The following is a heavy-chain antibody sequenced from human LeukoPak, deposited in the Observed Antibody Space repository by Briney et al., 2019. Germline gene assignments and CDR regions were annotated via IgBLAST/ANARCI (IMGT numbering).Heavy chain of an antibody. J-gene: IGHJ4*02. D-gene: IGHD3-22*01. Sequence: GESLKISCKGFGCRFTSYWISWVRQMPGKGLEWMGRIDPSDSYIKYSPSFQGHVTISADESISTAYLQWSSLKASDTAMYYCARLIYYDSSGNYFDVDYWGQGTLVTVSS. CDR2: IDPSDSYI. CDR1: GCRFTSYW. CDR3: ARLIYYDSSGNYFDVDY. V-gene: IGHV5-10-1*01.